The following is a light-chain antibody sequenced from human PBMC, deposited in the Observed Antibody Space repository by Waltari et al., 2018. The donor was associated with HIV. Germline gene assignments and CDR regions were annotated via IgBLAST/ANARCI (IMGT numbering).Light chain of an antibody. CDR1: SSDVGGYNY. J-gene: IGLJ2*01. Sequence: QSALTQPASVSGSPGQSITISCTGTSSDVGGYNYVSWYQQHPGKAHKLKIYEVSNRPSGVSKCCSGSKLGNTASLTISGLQAEDEADYYCSSYTSSSTLVFCGGTELTVL. CDR3: SSYTSSSTLV. CDR2: EVS. V-gene: IGLV2-14*01.